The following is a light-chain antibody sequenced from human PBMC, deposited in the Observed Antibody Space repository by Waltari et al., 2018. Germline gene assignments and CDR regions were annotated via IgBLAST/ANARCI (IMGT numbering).Light chain of an antibody. J-gene: IGLJ3*02. CDR1: SSNIGNNY. CDR3: AAWDDSLSAWV. CDR2: NNN. Sequence: QSVLTQAPSASETPGQRVTISCSGSSSNIGNNYVYWYQHLPGTAPKLLIYNNNQRPSGVPDRFSGSKSGTSASLAISGLRSEDEADFYCAAWDDSLSAWVFGGGTKLTVL. V-gene: IGLV1-47*01.